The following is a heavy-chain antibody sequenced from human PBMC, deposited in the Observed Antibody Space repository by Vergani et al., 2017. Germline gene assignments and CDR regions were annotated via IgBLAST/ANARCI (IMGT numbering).Heavy chain of an antibody. D-gene: IGHD3-9*01. CDR3: AKDDYLRYFDWLSPRGYYVYY. CDR1: GFTFSSYA. Sequence: EVQLLESGGGLVQPGGSLRLSGAASGFTFSSYAMSGVRQAPGKGLKWVSAISGSGGSTYYADSVKGRFTIARDNSKNTLYLQMNSLRAEDTAVYYCAKDDYLRYFDWLSPRGYYVYYWGQGTLVTVSS. CDR2: ISGSGGST. V-gene: IGHV3-23*01. J-gene: IGHJ4*02.